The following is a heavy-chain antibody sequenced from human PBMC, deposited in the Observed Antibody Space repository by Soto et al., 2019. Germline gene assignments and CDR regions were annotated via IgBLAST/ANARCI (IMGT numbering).Heavy chain of an antibody. V-gene: IGHV3-30-3*01. J-gene: IGHJ4*02. CDR2: ISYDGGNK. D-gene: IGHD6-13*01. Sequence: QVKLVESGGGVVQPGRSLRLSCAASAFNFNNFAMHWVRQAPGKGLEWLAVISYDGGNKQYADSVKGRFTISRDNAENTLNLQMNSLRTEDTAVYYCARGLSSSWYFPVGYWGQGTLVTVSS. CDR1: AFNFNNFA. CDR3: ARGLSSSWYFPVGY.